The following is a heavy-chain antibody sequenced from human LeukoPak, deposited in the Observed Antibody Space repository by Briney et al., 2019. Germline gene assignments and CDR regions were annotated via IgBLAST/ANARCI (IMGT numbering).Heavy chain of an antibody. V-gene: IGHV3-7*01. J-gene: IGHJ6*02. CDR2: IKQDGSEK. CDR1: GFTFSSYW. Sequence: AGGSLRLSCAASGFTFSSYWMSWVRQAPGKGLEWVANIKQDGSEKYYVDSVKGRFTISRDNAKNSPYLQMNSLRAEDTAVYYCARDGDIVVVPAATRGYYYYGMDVWGQGTTVTVSS. D-gene: IGHD2-2*01. CDR3: ARDGDIVVVPAATRGYYYYGMDV.